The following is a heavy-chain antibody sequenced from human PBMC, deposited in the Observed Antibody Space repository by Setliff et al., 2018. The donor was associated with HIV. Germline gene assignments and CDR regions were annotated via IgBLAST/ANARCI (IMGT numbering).Heavy chain of an antibody. CDR2: IYWNNNK. Sequence: SGPTLVNPTETLTLTCTVSGFSLNNARMGVSWIRQPPGKALEWLAHIYWNNNKHYSTSLKSRLTVTKDTSKNRVVFTMTNMDPVGTATYYCAYSGRQLRGPYFDFWGQGTPVTVSS. V-gene: IGHV2-26*01. CDR1: GFSLNNARMG. CDR3: AYSGRQLRGPYFDF. J-gene: IGHJ4*02. D-gene: IGHD1-1*01.